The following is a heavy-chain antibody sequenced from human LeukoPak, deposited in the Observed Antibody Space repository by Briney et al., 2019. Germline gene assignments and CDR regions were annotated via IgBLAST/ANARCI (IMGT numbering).Heavy chain of an antibody. J-gene: IGHJ4*02. D-gene: IGHD1-26*01. V-gene: IGHV1-18*01. CDR3: ARPIQVGATFFDY. CDR1: GYTFTNYG. Sequence: ASLKVSCKASGYTFTNYGISWVRQAPGQGLEWMGWLSAYNGNTNYAQKLQGRVTMTTDTSTTTAYMELRSLRSDDTAVYYCARPIQVGATFFDYWGQGTLVTVSS. CDR2: LSAYNGNT.